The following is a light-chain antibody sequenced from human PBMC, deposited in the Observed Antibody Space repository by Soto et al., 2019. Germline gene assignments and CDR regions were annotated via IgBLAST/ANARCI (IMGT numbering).Light chain of an antibody. CDR2: GAS. CDR3: QQYHSWPPQYT. J-gene: IGKJ2*01. Sequence: EIVMTQSPASLSVSPGDGATLSCRASHSVASNVAWYQQKPGQGPRLLIHGASTRAVGVPARFSGSGSGTDFTLTISSLQSEDFAVYYCQQYHSWPPQYTFGQGTKLQIK. V-gene: IGKV3-15*01. CDR1: HSVASN.